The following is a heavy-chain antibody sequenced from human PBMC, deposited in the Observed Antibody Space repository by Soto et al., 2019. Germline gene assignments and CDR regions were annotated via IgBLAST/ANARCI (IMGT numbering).Heavy chain of an antibody. CDR2: IMPMSGAA. J-gene: IGHJ4*02. CDR3: PRGGSTYAASKQLPLSPLDS. Sequence: QVQLVQSGPEVMKPGSSVKVSCKASGGSVSNFAVTWVRQAPGQGLEWMGGIMPMSGAANYAQKFRGRLTTTGDKPTPPASWELGALRSEDTPFFYCPRGGSTYAASKQLPLSPLDSWGQGPLVGVSS. CDR1: GGSVSNFA. V-gene: IGHV1-69*06. D-gene: IGHD1-1*01.